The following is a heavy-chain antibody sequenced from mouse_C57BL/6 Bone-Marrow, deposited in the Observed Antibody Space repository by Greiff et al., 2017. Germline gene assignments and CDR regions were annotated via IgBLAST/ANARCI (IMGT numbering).Heavy chain of an antibody. J-gene: IGHJ1*03. CDR2: INPNNGGT. Sequence: EVKLQQSGPELVKPGASVKISCKASGYTFTDYYMNWVKQSHGKSLEWIGDINPNNGGTSYNQKFKGKATLTVYKSSSPAYMELRSLTSEDSAVYYCARGWDGYFDVWGTGTTVTVSS. V-gene: IGHV1-26*01. CDR1: GYTFTDYY. CDR3: ARGWDGYFDV. D-gene: IGHD4-1*01.